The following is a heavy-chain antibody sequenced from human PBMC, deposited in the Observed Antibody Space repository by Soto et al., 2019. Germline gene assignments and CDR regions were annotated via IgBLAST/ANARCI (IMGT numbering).Heavy chain of an antibody. CDR1: GGSISSYY. CDR3: ARHARRYLFDY. V-gene: IGHV4-59*08. J-gene: IGHJ4*02. Sequence: ASETLSLTCTVSGGSISSYYWSWIRQPPGKGLEWIGYIYYSGSTNYNPSLKSRVTISVDTSKNQFSLKLSSVTAADTAVYYCARHARRYLFDYWGQGTLVTSPQ. CDR2: IYYSGST. D-gene: IGHD2-21*01.